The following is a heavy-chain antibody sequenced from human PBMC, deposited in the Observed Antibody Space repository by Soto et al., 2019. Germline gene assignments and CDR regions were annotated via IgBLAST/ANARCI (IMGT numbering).Heavy chain of an antibody. V-gene: IGHV4-31*03. CDR3: ARERGYSAIYGMDV. J-gene: IGHJ6*02. D-gene: IGHD2-21*01. CDR2: IYYSGST. Sequence: QVQLQESGPGLVKPSQTLSLTYTVSCGSISSGGYYWSWIRQHPGKGLEWIGYIYYSGSTYYNPSLKSRVTISVDTSKNQFSLKLSSVTAADTAVYYCARERGYSAIYGMDVWGQGTTVTVSS. CDR1: CGSISSGGYY.